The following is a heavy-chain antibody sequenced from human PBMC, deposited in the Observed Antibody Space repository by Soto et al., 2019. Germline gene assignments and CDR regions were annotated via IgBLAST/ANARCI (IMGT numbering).Heavy chain of an antibody. V-gene: IGHV1-18*01. J-gene: IGHJ5*02. CDR2: ISLYSDGT. CDR3: ARVVPGAEAWFGP. CDR1: SYTFSNYG. Sequence: QVQLVQSGGEVKRPGASVQVSCKTSSYTFSNYGITWVRQAPGQPLEWLGWISLYSDGTNYAQKFQGRVSMTTDTSTTTAYMELRSLRSDDTAVYYCARVVPGAEAWFGPWGQGTLVTVSS. D-gene: IGHD2-2*01.